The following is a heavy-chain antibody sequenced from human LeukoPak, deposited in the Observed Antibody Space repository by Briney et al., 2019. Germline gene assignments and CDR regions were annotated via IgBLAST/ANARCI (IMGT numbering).Heavy chain of an antibody. Sequence: GRSLRLSCAASGFTFSSYGMHWVRQAPGKGLEWVAVISYDGSNIYYADSVKGRFIISRDNSKNTLYLQMNSLRAEDTAVFYCAKDDGYYYYGMDVWGQGTTVTVSS. D-gene: IGHD5-24*01. J-gene: IGHJ6*02. V-gene: IGHV3-30*18. CDR2: ISYDGSNI. CDR3: AKDDGYYYYGMDV. CDR1: GFTFSSYG.